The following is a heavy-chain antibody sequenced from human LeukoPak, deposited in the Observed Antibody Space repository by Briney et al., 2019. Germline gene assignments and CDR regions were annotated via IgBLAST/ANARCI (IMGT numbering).Heavy chain of an antibody. V-gene: IGHV1-69*05. CDR2: IIPIFGTA. CDR1: GGTSSSYA. Sequence: SVKVSCKASGGTSSSYAMIWVRQAPGQGLEWMGGIIPIFGTANYAQKFQGRVTITTDESTSTAYMELSSLRSEDTAVYYCARYSYDILTGYYTDYWGQGTLVTVSS. D-gene: IGHD3-9*01. J-gene: IGHJ4*02. CDR3: ARYSYDILTGYYTDY.